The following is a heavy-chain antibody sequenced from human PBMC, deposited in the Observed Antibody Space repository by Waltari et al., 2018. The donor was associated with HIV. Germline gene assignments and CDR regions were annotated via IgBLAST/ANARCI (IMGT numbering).Heavy chain of an antibody. CDR3: ARDPEMATKWGY. Sequence: EVQLVESGGCLIQPGGSLRLSCAASGFTVGSHYMRWVRQAPGKGLEWVAVIYSGGSTYYADSVKGRFTISRDNSKNTLYLQMNSLRAEDTAVYYCARDPEMATKWGYWGQGTLVTVSS. V-gene: IGHV3-53*01. CDR2: IYSGGST. D-gene: IGHD5-12*01. CDR1: GFTVGSHY. J-gene: IGHJ4*02.